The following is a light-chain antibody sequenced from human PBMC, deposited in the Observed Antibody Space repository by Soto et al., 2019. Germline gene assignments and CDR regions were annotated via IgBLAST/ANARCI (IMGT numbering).Light chain of an antibody. CDR1: SSDVGGYNY. V-gene: IGLV2-14*01. Sequence: QSAVTQPASVSGSPGQSITISCTGTSSDVGGYNYVSWYQQHPGKAPKLMIYEVSNRPSGVSNRFSGSKSGNTASLTISGLQAEDEADYYCSSYTSSSTLPYVFGTGTKVTVL. CDR3: SSYTSSSTLPYV. CDR2: EVS. J-gene: IGLJ1*01.